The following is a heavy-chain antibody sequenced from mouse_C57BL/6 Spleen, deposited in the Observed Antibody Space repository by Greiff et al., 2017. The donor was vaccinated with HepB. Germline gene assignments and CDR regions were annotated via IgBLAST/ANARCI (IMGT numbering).Heavy chain of an antibody. D-gene: IGHD2-5*01. CDR3: TTVSNSYYFDY. Sequence: VQLQQSGAELVRPGASVKLSCTASGFNIKDDYMHWVKQRPEQGLEWIGWIDPENGDTEYASKFQGKATITADTSSNTAYLQLSSLTSEDTAVYYCTTVSNSYYFDYWGQGTTLTVSS. V-gene: IGHV14-4*01. CDR1: GFNIKDDY. J-gene: IGHJ2*01. CDR2: IDPENGDT.